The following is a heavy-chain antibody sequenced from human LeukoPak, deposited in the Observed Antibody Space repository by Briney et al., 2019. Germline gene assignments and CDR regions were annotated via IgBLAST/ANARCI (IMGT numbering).Heavy chain of an antibody. V-gene: IGHV1-2*02. Sequence: ASVKVSCKASGYTFTGYYMHWVRQAPGQGLEWMGWTNPNSGGTNYAQKFQGRVTMTRDTPISTAYMELSRLRSDDTAVYYCAREDAYYYGSGSNWFDPWGQGTLVTVSS. CDR3: AREDAYYYGSGSNWFDP. J-gene: IGHJ5*02. CDR2: TNPNSGGT. D-gene: IGHD3-10*01. CDR1: GYTFTGYY.